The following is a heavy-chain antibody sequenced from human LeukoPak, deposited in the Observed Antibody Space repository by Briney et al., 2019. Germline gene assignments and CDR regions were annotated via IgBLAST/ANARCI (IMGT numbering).Heavy chain of an antibody. CDR3: AREWHYYDSSGYYQYLDY. V-gene: IGHV1-69*13. D-gene: IGHD3-22*01. CDR2: IIPIFGTA. Sequence: SVKVSCKASGGTFSSYAISWVRQAPGQGLEWMGGIIPIFGTANYAQKFQGRVTITADESTSTAYMELSSLRSEDTAVYYCAREWHYYDSSGYYQYLDYWGQGTLVTVSS. CDR1: GGTFSSYA. J-gene: IGHJ4*02.